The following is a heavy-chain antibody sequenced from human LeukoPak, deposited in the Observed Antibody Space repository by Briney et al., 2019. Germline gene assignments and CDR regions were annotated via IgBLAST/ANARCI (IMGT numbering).Heavy chain of an antibody. CDR2: ISGSGGST. CDR3: AKVTPPDDSEFDY. V-gene: IGHV3-23*01. CDR1: GFTFSSHL. D-gene: IGHD2-15*01. Sequence: GGSLRLSCAASGFTFSSHLMHWVRQAPGKGLVWVSAISGSGGSTYYADSVKGRFTISRDNSKNTLYLQMNSLRAEDTAVYYCAKVTPPDDSEFDYWGQGTLVTVSS. J-gene: IGHJ4*02.